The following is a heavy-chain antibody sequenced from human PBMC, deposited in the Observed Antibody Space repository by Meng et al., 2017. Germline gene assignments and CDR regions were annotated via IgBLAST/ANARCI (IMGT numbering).Heavy chain of an antibody. CDR2: INPICDTA. CDR3: ASLTGWFDP. CDR1: GGTFSSYA. D-gene: IGHD3-10*01. V-gene: IGHV1-69*06. Sequence: RLAQYGADAKEPVPSVMVASTASGGTFSSYAISCGRQAPGQGLEWMGGINPICDTANYAQKFQGRVTITADKSTSTADMELSSLRSEDTAVYYCASLTGWFDPWGQGTLVTVSS. J-gene: IGHJ5*02.